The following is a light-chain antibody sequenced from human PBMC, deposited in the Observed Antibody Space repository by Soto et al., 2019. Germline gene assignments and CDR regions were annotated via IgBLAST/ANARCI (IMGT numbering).Light chain of an antibody. CDR2: TNN. Sequence: QSVLNQPPSASGTPEQRVTISCSGGSSNIGRNYVYWYQQLPGMAPTLLIHTNNQRPSGVPDRFSGSKSGTSASLAVSGLRSEDEADYYCASWDESLGGVFGGGTKVTVL. J-gene: IGLJ2*01. V-gene: IGLV1-47*02. CDR1: SSNIGRNY. CDR3: ASWDESLGGV.